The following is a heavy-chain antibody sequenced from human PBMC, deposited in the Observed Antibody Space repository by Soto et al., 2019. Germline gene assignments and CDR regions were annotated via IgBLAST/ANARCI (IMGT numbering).Heavy chain of an antibody. CDR1: GGSVSSSNYY. V-gene: IGHV4-30-4*01. CDR2: IYYSGST. Sequence: SETLSLTCTVSGGSVSSSNYYWSWIRQPPGKGLEWIGYIYYSGSTYYNPSLKSRVTISVDTSKNQFSLKLSSVTAADTAVYYCARVDSSGYQPFDYWGQGTLVTVSS. D-gene: IGHD3-22*01. J-gene: IGHJ4*02. CDR3: ARVDSSGYQPFDY.